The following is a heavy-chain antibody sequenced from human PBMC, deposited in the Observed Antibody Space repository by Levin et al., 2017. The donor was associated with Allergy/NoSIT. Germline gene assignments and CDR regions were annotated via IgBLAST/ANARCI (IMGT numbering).Heavy chain of an antibody. CDR2: IIPIFGTA. D-gene: IGHD2-15*01. CDR1: GGTFSSYA. J-gene: IGHJ4*02. CDR3: ARERDVVVVAAKNRQGYFDY. Sequence: SVKVSCKASGGTFSSYAISWVRQAPGQGLEWMGGIIPIFGTANYAQKFQGRVTITADESTSTAYMELSSLRSEDTAVYYCARERDVVVVAAKNRQGYFDYWGQGTLVTVSS. V-gene: IGHV1-69*13.